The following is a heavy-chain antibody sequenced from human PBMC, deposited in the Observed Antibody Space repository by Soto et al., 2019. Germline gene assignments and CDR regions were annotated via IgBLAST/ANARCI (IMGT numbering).Heavy chain of an antibody. J-gene: IGHJ4*02. Sequence: GGSLRLSCAASGFTFSDYYMIWIRQAPGKGLEWVSYISSSGSTIYYADSVKGRFTISRDNAKNSLYLQMNSLRAEDTAVYYCARSIVGAPYYFDYWGQGTLVTVSS. V-gene: IGHV3-11*01. D-gene: IGHD1-26*01. CDR1: GFTFSDYY. CDR3: ARSIVGAPYYFDY. CDR2: ISSSGSTI.